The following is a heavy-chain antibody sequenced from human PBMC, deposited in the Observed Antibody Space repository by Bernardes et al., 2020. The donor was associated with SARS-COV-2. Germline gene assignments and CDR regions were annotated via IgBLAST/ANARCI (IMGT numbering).Heavy chain of an antibody. CDR3: TRDYPDPAD. CDR1: GFIVSNNY. V-gene: IGHV3-66*01. Sequence: GSLRLSCAAFGFIVSNNYMSWVRQAPGKGLEWVSVIYSGCNTYSADSVKGRFTISRDNSKNTVYLQMNSLRAEDTGVYYCTRDYPDPADWGQGTLVTVSS. CDR2: IYSGCNT. J-gene: IGHJ4*02. D-gene: IGHD6-13*01.